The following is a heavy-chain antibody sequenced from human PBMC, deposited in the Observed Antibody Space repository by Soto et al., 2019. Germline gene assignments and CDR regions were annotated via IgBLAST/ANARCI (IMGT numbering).Heavy chain of an antibody. V-gene: IGHV4-34*01. CDR1: GGSFSGYY. D-gene: IGHD1-26*01. CDR3: ARARVGATTDY. J-gene: IGHJ4*02. Sequence: VQLQQSGAGLLKPSETLSLTCAVYGGSFSGYYWSWIRQPPGKGLEWIGEINHSGSTNYNPSLKSRVTISVDTSKNQCSLKLSSVTAADTAVYYCARARVGATTDYWGQGTLVTVSS. CDR2: INHSGST.